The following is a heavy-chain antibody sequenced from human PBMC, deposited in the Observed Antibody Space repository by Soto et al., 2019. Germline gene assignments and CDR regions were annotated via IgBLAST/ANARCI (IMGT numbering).Heavy chain of an antibody. V-gene: IGHV4-59*01. J-gene: IGHJ5*02. D-gene: IGHD2-2*01. CDR2: IYYSGST. Sequence: QVQLQESSPGLVKPSETLSLTCTVSGGSISSYYWSWIRQPPGKGLEWIGYIYYSGSTNYNPSLKSRVTISVDTSKNQFSLKLSSVTAADTAVYYCARDGAYQLLGGWFDPWGQGTLVTVSS. CDR1: GGSISSYY. CDR3: ARDGAYQLLGGWFDP.